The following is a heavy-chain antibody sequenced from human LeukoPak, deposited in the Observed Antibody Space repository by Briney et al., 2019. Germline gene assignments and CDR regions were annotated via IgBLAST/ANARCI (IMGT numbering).Heavy chain of an antibody. Sequence: GASVKVSCKASGYTFTSYDINWVRQATGRGLEWMGWMNPNSGNTGYAQKFQGRVTMTRNTSISTAYMELSSLRSEDTAVYYCASNRAVAGTLDFDYWGQGTLVTVSS. CDR3: ASNRAVAGTLDFDY. CDR2: MNPNSGNT. J-gene: IGHJ4*02. D-gene: IGHD6-19*01. CDR1: GYTFTSYD. V-gene: IGHV1-8*01.